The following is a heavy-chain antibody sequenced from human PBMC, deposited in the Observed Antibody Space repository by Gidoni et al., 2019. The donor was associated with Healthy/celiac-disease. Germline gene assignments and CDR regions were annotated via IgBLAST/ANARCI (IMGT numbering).Heavy chain of an antibody. CDR2: IKQDGSEK. D-gene: IGHD1-26*01. V-gene: IGHV3-7*03. CDR3: GPPYYVF. CDR1: GFTFSSDW. Sequence: EVQLVESGGGLVQPGGSLRLSCAASGFTFSSDWMSWVRQAPGKGLEWVANIKQDGSEKYYVDSVKGRFTISRDNAKNSLYLQMNSLRAEDTAVYYCGPPYYVFRGQGTLVTVSS. J-gene: IGHJ4*02.